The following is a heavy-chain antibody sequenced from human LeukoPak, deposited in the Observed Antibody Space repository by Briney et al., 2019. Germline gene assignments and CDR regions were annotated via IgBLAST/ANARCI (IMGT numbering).Heavy chain of an antibody. CDR1: NYPITSDYY. CDR3: GRAGFGTAYNRFYYYMDV. D-gene: IGHD3-16*01. Sequence: SETLSLTCAVSNYPITSDYYWVWIRQPPGQGLEWIGQIFHSGIAHYNPSLKSRVTMSVDTSRSQFSVNFNSVTAADTAVYFCGRAGFGTAYNRFYYYMDVWGKGATVTVSS. V-gene: IGHV4-38-2*01. CDR2: IFHSGIA. J-gene: IGHJ6*03.